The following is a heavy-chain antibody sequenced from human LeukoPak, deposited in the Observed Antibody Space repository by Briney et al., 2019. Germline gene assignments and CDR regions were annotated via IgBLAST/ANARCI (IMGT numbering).Heavy chain of an antibody. Sequence: GASLKISCKGSGYSFINYWIGWVRQMPGKGLEWMGIIYPGDSDTRYIPSFQGQVTISADKSINTAYLQWSSLKASGTAIYYCARSASRYFDWFDYWGQGTLVTVSS. CDR3: ARSASRYFDWFDY. J-gene: IGHJ4*02. CDR2: IYPGDSDT. V-gene: IGHV5-51*01. CDR1: GYSFINYW. D-gene: IGHD3-9*01.